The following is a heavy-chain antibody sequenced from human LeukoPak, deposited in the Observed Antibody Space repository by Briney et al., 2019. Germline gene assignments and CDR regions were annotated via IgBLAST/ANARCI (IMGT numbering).Heavy chain of an antibody. V-gene: IGHV4-61*01. D-gene: IGHD2-2*01. J-gene: IGHJ4*02. CDR2: IYYSGST. CDR3: ARGRGLQPFDY. Sequence: SETLSLTCTVSGGSVSSGSYYWSWIRQPPGKGLEWIGYIYYSGSTNYNPSLKSRVTISVDTSKNQFSLKLSSVTAADTAVYYCARGRGLQPFDYWGQGTLVTVSS. CDR1: GGSVSSGSYY.